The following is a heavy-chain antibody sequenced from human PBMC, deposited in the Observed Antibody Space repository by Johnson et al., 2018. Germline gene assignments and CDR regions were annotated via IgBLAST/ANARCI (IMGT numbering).Heavy chain of an antibody. J-gene: IGHJ3*02. CDR2: ISGSGGST. V-gene: IGHV3-23*01. Sequence: ASGFTFSSYAMSWVRQAPGKGLEWVSAISGSGGSTYYADSVKGRFTISRDNAKNTLYLQMNSLRAEDTAVYYCAKEGEKWELLGAFDIWGQGTMVTVSS. CDR3: AKEGEKWELLGAFDI. CDR1: GFTFSSYA. D-gene: IGHD1-26*01.